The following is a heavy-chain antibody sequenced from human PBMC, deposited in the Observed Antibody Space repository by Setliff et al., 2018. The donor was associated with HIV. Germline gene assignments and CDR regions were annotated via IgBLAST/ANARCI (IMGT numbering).Heavy chain of an antibody. Sequence: PGGSLRLSCAASGFTFSDYYMSWIRQAPGKGLEWVSYISSSGSTIYYADSVKGRFTISRDNAKNSLYLQMNSLRAEDTAVYYCATGANYYGSGSRYWYFDLWGRGTLVTVSS. CDR3: ATGANYYGSGSRYWYFDL. J-gene: IGHJ2*01. D-gene: IGHD3-10*01. CDR1: GFTFSDYY. CDR2: ISSSGSTI. V-gene: IGHV3-11*04.